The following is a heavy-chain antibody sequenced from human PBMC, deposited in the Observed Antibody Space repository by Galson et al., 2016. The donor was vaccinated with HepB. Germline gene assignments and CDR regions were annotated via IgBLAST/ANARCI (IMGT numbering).Heavy chain of an antibody. V-gene: IGHV3-23*01. D-gene: IGHD1-7*01. Sequence: SLRLSCAASGFSFSTFAMSWVRQAPGKGLEWISGITGTGGGTYSADSVKGRFTISRDTSKNTLFLQLSSLRVEDTAVYYCAKDHTGSTVGWSDGMDVWGQGTRVTVSS. CDR3: AKDHTGSTVGWSDGMDV. CDR2: ITGTGGGT. J-gene: IGHJ6*02. CDR1: GFSFSTFA.